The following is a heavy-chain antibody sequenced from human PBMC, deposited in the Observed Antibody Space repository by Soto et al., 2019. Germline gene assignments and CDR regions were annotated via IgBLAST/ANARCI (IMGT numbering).Heavy chain of an antibody. Sequence: PGGSLRLSCAASGFTFSSYAMSWVRQAPGKGLEWVSAISGSGGSTYYADSVKGRFTISRDNSKNTLYLQMNSLRAEDTAVYFCAKGYYDFWSGYLDAPIPYFDYWGQGTLVTVSS. D-gene: IGHD3-3*01. CDR1: GFTFSSYA. V-gene: IGHV3-23*01. CDR3: AKGYYDFWSGYLDAPIPYFDY. J-gene: IGHJ4*02. CDR2: ISGSGGST.